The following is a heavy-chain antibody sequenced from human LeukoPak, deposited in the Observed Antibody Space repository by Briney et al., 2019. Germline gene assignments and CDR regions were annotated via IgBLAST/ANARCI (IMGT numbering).Heavy chain of an antibody. Sequence: GGSLRLSCAASGFTFSTYGMHWVRQAPGKGLGWVTVIANDGSIKYYADSVKGRFTISRDNSKNTLYLQMNRLTTEDTAVYYCAREASGYDFDYWGQGTLVTVSA. J-gene: IGHJ4*02. D-gene: IGHD5-12*01. V-gene: IGHV3-30*03. CDR1: GFTFSTYG. CDR3: AREASGYDFDY. CDR2: IANDGSIK.